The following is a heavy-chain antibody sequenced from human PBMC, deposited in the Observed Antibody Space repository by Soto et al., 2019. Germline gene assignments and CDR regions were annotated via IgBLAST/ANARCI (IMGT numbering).Heavy chain of an antibody. CDR1: GFTFSNAW. D-gene: IGHD4-4*01. V-gene: IGHV3-15*07. J-gene: IGHJ5*02. CDR2: IKTKADGETI. CDR3: TTKQIRDDYRGLDP. Sequence: EVQLVESGGGLVKPGGSLRLSCAASGFTFSNAWMNWVRQASGKGLEWVGRIKTKADGETIDYAAPVKGRFTISRDDSINTLYLQMNSLKTEDTAMYYCTTKQIRDDYRGLDPWGQGTLVTVSS.